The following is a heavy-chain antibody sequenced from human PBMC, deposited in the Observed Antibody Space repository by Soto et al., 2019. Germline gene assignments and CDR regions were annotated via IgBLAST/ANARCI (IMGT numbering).Heavy chain of an antibody. CDR2: IHYSGST. Sequence: TETPSLTCTVSGGSIISTISYWGWIRQPPGKGLEWIGSIHYSGSTYYNPSLKSRVTISVDTSKNQFSLKLSSVTAADTAVYYCARLHYGSDSYYIAVYWFGPCGQGILVTASS. J-gene: IGHJ5*02. CDR1: GGSIISTISY. CDR3: ARLHYGSDSYYIAVYWFGP. D-gene: IGHD3-10*01. V-gene: IGHV4-39*01.